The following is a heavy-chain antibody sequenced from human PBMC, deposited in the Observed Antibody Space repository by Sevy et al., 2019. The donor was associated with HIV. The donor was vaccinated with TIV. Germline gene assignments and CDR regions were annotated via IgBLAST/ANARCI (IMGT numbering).Heavy chain of an antibody. CDR2: IRYDESEQ. V-gene: IGHV3-30*02. D-gene: IGHD3-3*01. CDR1: GFTFSTYG. Sequence: GGSLRLSCAASGFTFSTYGMHWVRQAPGKGLEWVAFIRYDESEQYCADSEKGRCTISRDNSKSTLYLRLSSLRDEDTAVYYCAKDPRPSHRITTFGGVDYFEYWGQGTLVTVSS. J-gene: IGHJ4*02. CDR3: AKDPRPSHRITTFGGVDYFEY.